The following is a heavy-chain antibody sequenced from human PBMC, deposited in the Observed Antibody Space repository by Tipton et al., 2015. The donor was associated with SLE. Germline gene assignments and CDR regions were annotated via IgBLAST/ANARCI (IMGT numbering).Heavy chain of an antibody. Sequence: QLVQSGAEVKKPGASVKVSCKASGYTFISYYIHWVRQAPGQGLEWMGVINPSGGSTKYAQKFQGRVTMTRDTSTSTVYMELSSLRSEDTAVYFCAVNAVTAPHYYYYYGMDVWGQGTTVTVSS. CDR2: INPSGGST. V-gene: IGHV1-46*01. D-gene: IGHD2-21*02. J-gene: IGHJ6*02. CDR3: AVNAVTAPHYYYYYGMDV. CDR1: GYTFISYY.